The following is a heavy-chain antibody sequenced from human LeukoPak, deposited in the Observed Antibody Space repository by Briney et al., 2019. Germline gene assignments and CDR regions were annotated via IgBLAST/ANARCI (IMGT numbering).Heavy chain of an antibody. D-gene: IGHD5-24*01. Sequence: TSETLSLTCAVYGGSFSGYYWSWIRPPPGKGLEWIGEINHSGSTNYNPSLKSRVTISVDTSKNQFSLKLSSVTAADTAVYYCARRSGDGYNDDFDYWGQGTLVTVSS. CDR2: INHSGST. V-gene: IGHV4-34*01. CDR3: ARRSGDGYNDDFDY. J-gene: IGHJ4*02. CDR1: GGSFSGYY.